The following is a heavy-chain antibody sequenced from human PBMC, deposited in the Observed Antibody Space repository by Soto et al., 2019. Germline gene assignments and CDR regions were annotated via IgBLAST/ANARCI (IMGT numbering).Heavy chain of an antibody. CDR1: GFTFSSYG. D-gene: IGHD6-13*01. Sequence: GGSLRLSCAASGFTFSSYGMHWVRQAPGKGLEWVAVIWYDGSNKYYADSVKGRFTISRDNSKNTLYLQMNSLRAEDTAVYYCAKEISSRWYGFDYWGQGNLVTVS. CDR3: AKEISSRWYGFDY. J-gene: IGHJ4*02. CDR2: IWYDGSNK. V-gene: IGHV3-33*06.